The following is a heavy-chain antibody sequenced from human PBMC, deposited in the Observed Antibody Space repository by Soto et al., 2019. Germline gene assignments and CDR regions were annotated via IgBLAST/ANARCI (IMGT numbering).Heavy chain of an antibody. J-gene: IGHJ4*02. Sequence: QVQLQESGPGLVKPSQTLSLTCTVSGGSISSGNYYWSWIRQPPGKGLEWIGFMSYSGSTSYNASLNSRVTISVDASKRQFSLNLSFVTAADTAVYYCATMGTPATGLYYFDNWGQGTLVTVSS. D-gene: IGHD1-7*01. CDR2: MSYSGST. CDR1: GGSISSGNYY. V-gene: IGHV4-30-4*01. CDR3: ATMGTPATGLYYFDN.